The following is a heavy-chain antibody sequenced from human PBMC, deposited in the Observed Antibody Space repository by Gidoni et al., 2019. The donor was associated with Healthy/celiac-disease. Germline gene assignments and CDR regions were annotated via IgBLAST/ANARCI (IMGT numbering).Heavy chain of an antibody. CDR3: ARRRNYDFWSGYSDTDY. J-gene: IGHJ4*02. Sequence: QLQLQESGAGLVQPSATLSLTSTVSGGSISSSSYYWGWLRQPPGKGLEWIGSIYYSRSTYYNPSLKSRFTISVDTSKNQFSLKLSSVTAADTAVYYCARRRNYDFWSGYSDTDYWGQGTLVTVSS. CDR1: GGSISSSSYY. D-gene: IGHD3-3*01. CDR2: IYYSRST. V-gene: IGHV4-39*01.